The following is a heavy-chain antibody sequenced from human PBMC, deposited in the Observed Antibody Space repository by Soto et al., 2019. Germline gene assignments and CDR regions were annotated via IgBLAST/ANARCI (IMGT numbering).Heavy chain of an antibody. Sequence: QVQLVQSGAEVKKPGSSVKVSCKASGGTFSSYAISWVRQAPGQGLEWMGGIIPILGTANYAQKFQGRVRITADESSSTAYMELSSLRSEDTAVYYCARDCSSTSCYGYYYYGMDVWGQGTTVTVSS. D-gene: IGHD2-2*01. J-gene: IGHJ6*02. CDR1: GGTFSSYA. CDR2: IIPILGTA. CDR3: ARDCSSTSCYGYYYYGMDV. V-gene: IGHV1-69*01.